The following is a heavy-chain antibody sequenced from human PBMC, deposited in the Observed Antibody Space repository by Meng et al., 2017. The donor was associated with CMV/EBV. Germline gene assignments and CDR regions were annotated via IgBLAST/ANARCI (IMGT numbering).Heavy chain of an antibody. CDR2: INPNSGGT. CDR1: GYTFTGYY. D-gene: IGHD2-2*01. V-gene: IGHV1-2*02. CDR3: ARGGEDIVVVPAAILFDY. Sequence: ASVKVSCKASGYTFTGYYMHWVRQAPGQGLEWMGWINPNSGGTNYAQKLQGRVTMTRDTSISTAYMELSRLRSDDTAVYYCARGGEDIVVVPAAILFDYWGQGTLVTVSS. J-gene: IGHJ4*02.